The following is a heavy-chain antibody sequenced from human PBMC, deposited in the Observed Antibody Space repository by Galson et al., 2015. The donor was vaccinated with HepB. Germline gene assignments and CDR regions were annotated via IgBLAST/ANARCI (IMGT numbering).Heavy chain of an antibody. J-gene: IGHJ4*02. Sequence: SLRLSCAASGFTFRSYWMSWVRQAPGKGLEWVANIKQDGSEKYYVDSVKGRFTISRDNAKNSLYLQMNSLRAEDTAVYYCARVLPITGIFPGQDYWGQGTLVTVSS. V-gene: IGHV3-7*01. CDR1: GFTFRSYW. CDR2: IKQDGSEK. CDR3: ARVLPITGIFPGQDY. D-gene: IGHD1-20*01.